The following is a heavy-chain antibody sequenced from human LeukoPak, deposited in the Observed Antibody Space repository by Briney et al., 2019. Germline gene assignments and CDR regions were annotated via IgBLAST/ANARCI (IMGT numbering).Heavy chain of an antibody. J-gene: IGHJ4*02. CDR3: ARGQEGATTPFDY. V-gene: IGHV4-59*01. CDR2: IYNSGST. D-gene: IGHD1-26*01. CDR1: GGSISSDY. Sequence: SETLSLTCTVSGGSISSDYWSWIRQPPGKGLEWIGYIYNSGSTNYNPSLKSRVTISVDTSKNQFSLKLSSVTAADTAVYYCARGQEGATTPFDYWGQGALVTVSS.